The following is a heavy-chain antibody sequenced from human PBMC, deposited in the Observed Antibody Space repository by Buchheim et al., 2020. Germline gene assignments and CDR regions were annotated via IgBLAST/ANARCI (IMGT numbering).Heavy chain of an antibody. CDR1: GGTFSSYD. D-gene: IGHD3-22*01. V-gene: IGHV1-69*06. J-gene: IGHJ3*02. CDR2: IIPMFGEA. CDR3: ARLYYYDTSGYSSEPFDI. Sequence: QVQLVQSGAEVKRPGSSVKVSCKASGGTFSSYDISWVRQAPGQGLEWMGGIIPMFGEANYAQKFQGRITITADKSTSPAYMELSSLRSEDTAVYYCARLYYYDTSGYSSEPFDIWGQGT.